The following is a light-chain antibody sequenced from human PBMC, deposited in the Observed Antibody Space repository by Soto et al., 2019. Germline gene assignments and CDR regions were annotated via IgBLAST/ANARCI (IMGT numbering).Light chain of an antibody. CDR1: QSFTTW. Sequence: DIQMTQSPSTLSASVGDRVTITCRASQSFTTWLAWYQQKPGKAPKLLIFDASSLESGVPSRFSGSGSGTEFTLTISSLQPDDFATSYCLQYNSYPWKLGHGTKVEIK. V-gene: IGKV1-5*01. J-gene: IGKJ1*01. CDR3: LQYNSYPWK. CDR2: DAS.